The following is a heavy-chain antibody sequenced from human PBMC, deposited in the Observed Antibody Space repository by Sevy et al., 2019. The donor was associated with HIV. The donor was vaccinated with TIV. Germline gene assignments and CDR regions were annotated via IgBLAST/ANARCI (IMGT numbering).Heavy chain of an antibody. CDR1: GGTFSSYA. CDR3: ARDEYYYDSSGYYDETDFDY. V-gene: IGHV1-69*13. D-gene: IGHD3-22*01. Sequence: ASVKVSCKASGGTFSSYAISWVRQAPGQGLEWMGGIIPIFGTANYAQKFQGRVTITADESTSTAYMELSSLRSEDTAVYYCARDEYYYDSSGYYDETDFDYWGQGTLVTVSS. CDR2: IIPIFGTA. J-gene: IGHJ4*02.